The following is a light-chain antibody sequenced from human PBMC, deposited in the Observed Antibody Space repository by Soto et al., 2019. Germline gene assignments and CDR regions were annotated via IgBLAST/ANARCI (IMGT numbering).Light chain of an antibody. CDR3: QQSYSTPYT. V-gene: IGKV1-39*01. Sequence: DIQMTQSPSSLSASVGDRVTITCRASQSITNYLNWYQQKPGKAPKLLMYGISTLQSGVPSRFGGSGSGTEFTLTISSVQPDDFATYYCQQSYSTPYTFGQGTKVDIK. CDR1: QSITNY. J-gene: IGKJ2*01. CDR2: GIS.